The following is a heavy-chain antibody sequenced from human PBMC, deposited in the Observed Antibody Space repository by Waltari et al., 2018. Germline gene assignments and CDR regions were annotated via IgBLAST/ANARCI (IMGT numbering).Heavy chain of an antibody. CDR2: IYTSGST. V-gene: IGHV4-61*02. CDR3: ARGRTSSSWYLQYYFDY. CDR1: GGSISSGSYY. Sequence: QVQLQESGPGLVKPSQTLSLTCTVSGGSISSGSYYWSWIRPPAGKGLEWIGRIYTSGSTNYNPSLKSRVTISVDTSKNQFSLKLSSVTAADTAVYYCARGRTSSSWYLQYYFDYWGQGTLVTVSS. J-gene: IGHJ4*02. D-gene: IGHD6-13*01.